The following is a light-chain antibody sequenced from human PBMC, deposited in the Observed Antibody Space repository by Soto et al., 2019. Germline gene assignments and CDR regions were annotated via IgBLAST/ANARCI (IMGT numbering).Light chain of an antibody. CDR1: SGDVGGYNF. Sequence: QSALTQPASVSGSPGQSITISCTGTSGDVGGYNFVSWYQQHPGKAPRLMIYDVSNRPSGVSNRFSGSKSGNTASLTISALQAEDEAEYYCRSYTSSDTLDVFGTGTKVTVL. V-gene: IGLV2-14*03. J-gene: IGLJ1*01. CDR3: RSYTSSDTLDV. CDR2: DVS.